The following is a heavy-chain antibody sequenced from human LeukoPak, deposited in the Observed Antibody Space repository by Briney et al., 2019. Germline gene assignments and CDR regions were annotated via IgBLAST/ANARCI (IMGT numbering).Heavy chain of an antibody. V-gene: IGHV3-7*03. CDR2: IKQDGSEK. CDR1: GFTFSSYW. CDR3: AKDGGSYSANYGGAAESDN. J-gene: IGHJ4*02. Sequence: GGSLRLSCAASGFTFSSYWMSWVRQAPGKGLEWVANIKQDGSEKYYVDSVKGRFIISRDNAKNSLYLQMNSLRAEDTAVYYCAKDGGSYSANYGGAAESDNWGQGTLVTVSS. D-gene: IGHD1-26*01.